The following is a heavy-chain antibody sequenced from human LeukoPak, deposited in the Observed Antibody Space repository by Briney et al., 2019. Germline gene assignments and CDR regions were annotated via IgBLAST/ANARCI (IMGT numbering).Heavy chain of an antibody. V-gene: IGHV7-4-1*02. CDR1: GGTFSSYA. Sequence: GASVKVSCKASGGTFSSYAISWVRQAPGQGLEWMGWINTNTGNPTYAQGFTGRFVFSLDTSVSTAYLQISSLKAEDTAVYYCASAREGQNYYDSSGSAALADYWGQGTLVTVSS. J-gene: IGHJ4*02. CDR3: ASAREGQNYYDSSGSAALADY. D-gene: IGHD3-22*01. CDR2: INTNTGNP.